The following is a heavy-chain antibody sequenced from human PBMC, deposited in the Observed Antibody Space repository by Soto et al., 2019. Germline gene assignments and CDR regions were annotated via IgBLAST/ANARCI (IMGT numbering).Heavy chain of an antibody. J-gene: IGHJ6*02. CDR1: GGTFSSYA. Sequence: QVQLVQSGAEVKKPGSSVKVSCKASGGTFSSYAISWVRQAPGQGLEWMGGIIPIFGTANYAQKYQGRVTITADECTSRAYMKLSTLRSEDTAVYYSARDKYHYRGPLQSGVQGMDVWGQGTTVTVSS. D-gene: IGHD3-10*01. CDR3: ARDKYHYRGPLQSGVQGMDV. V-gene: IGHV1-69*01. CDR2: IIPIFGTA.